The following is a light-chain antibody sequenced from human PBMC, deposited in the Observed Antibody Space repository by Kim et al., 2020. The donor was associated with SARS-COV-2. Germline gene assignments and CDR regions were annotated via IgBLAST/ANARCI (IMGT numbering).Light chain of an antibody. V-gene: IGKV1-5*03. Sequence: AAFVGDSVPITCRASHTISTWLAWYQQKPGKAPKLLIYKASSLESGVPSRFSGSGSGTEFTLTISSLQPDDFATYYCQQYDTYVTFGQGTRLEIK. CDR1: HTISTW. CDR2: KAS. J-gene: IGKJ5*01. CDR3: QQYDTYVT.